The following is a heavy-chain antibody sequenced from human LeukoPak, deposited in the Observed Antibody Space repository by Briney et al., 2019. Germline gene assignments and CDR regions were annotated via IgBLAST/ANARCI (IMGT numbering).Heavy chain of an antibody. J-gene: IGHJ4*02. V-gene: IGHV4-59*01. Sequence: SETLSLTCTVSGGSISSYYWSWIRQPPGKGLEWIGYIYYSGSTNYNPSLKSRVTISVDTSKNQFSLKLSSVTAADTAVYYRARAEQQLGYYFDYWGQGTLVTVSS. D-gene: IGHD6-13*01. CDR1: GGSISSYY. CDR2: IYYSGST. CDR3: ARAEQQLGYYFDY.